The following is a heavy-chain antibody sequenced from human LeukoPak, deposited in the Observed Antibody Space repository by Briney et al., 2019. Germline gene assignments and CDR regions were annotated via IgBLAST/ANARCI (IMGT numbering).Heavy chain of an antibody. D-gene: IGHD1-26*01. CDR1: GFTFSDHY. CDR3: ARPEVGAHDAFDI. J-gene: IGHJ3*02. CDR2: TRNKANSYTT. Sequence: GGSLRLSCAASGFTFSDHYMDWVRQAPGKGLEWVGRTRNKANSYTTEYAASVKGRFTISRDDSKNSLYLQMNSLKTEDTAVCYCARPEVGAHDAFDIWGQGTMVTVSS. V-gene: IGHV3-72*01.